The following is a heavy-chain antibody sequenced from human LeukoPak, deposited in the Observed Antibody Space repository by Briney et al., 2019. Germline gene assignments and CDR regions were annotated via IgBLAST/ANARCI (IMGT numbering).Heavy chain of an antibody. Sequence: SETLSLTCTVSGYSISSGYYWGCIRQPPGKGLEWIGSFDQSGSTYYNPSLKSRVTISVDTSKNQFSLKLSSVTAADTAVYYCARVSGYDWESFYDYWGQGTLVTVSP. CDR3: ARVSGYDWESFYDY. D-gene: IGHD5-12*01. J-gene: IGHJ4*02. V-gene: IGHV4-38-2*02. CDR1: GYSISSGYY. CDR2: FDQSGST.